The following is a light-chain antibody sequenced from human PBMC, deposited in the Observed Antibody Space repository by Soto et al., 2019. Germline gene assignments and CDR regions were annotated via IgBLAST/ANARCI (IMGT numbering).Light chain of an antibody. CDR3: QQRSNWPPP. CDR1: QSVSTY. J-gene: IGKJ4*01. V-gene: IGKV3-11*01. Sequence: EIVLTQSPATLSLSPGERATLSCRASQSVSTYLAWYQQEPGQAPRLLIYNASNRAPGIPARFSGSGSGTDFTLTISSLEPEDFAVYYCQQRSNWPPPLGGGTKVEIK. CDR2: NAS.